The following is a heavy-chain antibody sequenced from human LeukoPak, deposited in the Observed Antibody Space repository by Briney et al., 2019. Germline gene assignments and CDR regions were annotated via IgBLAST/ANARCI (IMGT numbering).Heavy chain of an antibody. CDR3: AREGRVVPAAGFDY. Sequence: GGSLRLSCAASGFTFSSYAMSWVRQAPGKGLEWVSYISSSSSTIYYADSVKGRFTISRDNAKNSLYLQMNSLRAEDTAVYYCAREGRVVPAAGFDYWGQGTLVTVSS. CDR1: GFTFSSYA. J-gene: IGHJ4*02. V-gene: IGHV3-48*01. D-gene: IGHD2-2*01. CDR2: ISSSSSTI.